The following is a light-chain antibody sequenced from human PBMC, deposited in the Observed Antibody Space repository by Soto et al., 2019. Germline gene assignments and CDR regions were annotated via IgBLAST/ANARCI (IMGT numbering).Light chain of an antibody. CDR1: SSNIGSDY. Sequence: QSVLTQPPSASGTPGQRVTISCSGSSSNIGSDYVYWYQQLPGTAPKLLIYRNNQRPSVVPDRFSGSKSGTSASLAISGLRSEDEADYYCATWDDSLSGWVFGGGTKVTVL. CDR2: RNN. J-gene: IGLJ3*02. V-gene: IGLV1-47*01. CDR3: ATWDDSLSGWV.